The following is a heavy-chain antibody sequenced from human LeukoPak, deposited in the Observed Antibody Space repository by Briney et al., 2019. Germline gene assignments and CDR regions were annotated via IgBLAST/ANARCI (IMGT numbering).Heavy chain of an antibody. Sequence: GRSLRLSCAASGFTSSSYGMHWVRQAPDKGLEWVAVISYDGSKKYYVDSVKGRFTISRDNSKNTLYLQMNSLIAEDTAVYYCARSPGGGGDLLGVDYWGQGTLVTVSS. CDR2: ISYDGSKK. V-gene: IGHV3-30*03. CDR3: ARSPGGGGDLLGVDY. D-gene: IGHD1-26*01. J-gene: IGHJ4*02. CDR1: GFTSSSYG.